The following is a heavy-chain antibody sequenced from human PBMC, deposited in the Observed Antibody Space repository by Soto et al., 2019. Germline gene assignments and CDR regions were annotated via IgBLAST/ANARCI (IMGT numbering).Heavy chain of an antibody. CDR3: ARATPSDYSNYAFDY. D-gene: IGHD4-4*01. J-gene: IGHJ4*02. CDR2: VYYSGSS. Sequence: QVQLQESGPGLVKPSETLSLTCTVSGDSISGGASFWSWIRQPPGKGLEWIANVYYSGSSYYNPSLKSRLTISVDTTKNQFSLQLKSMTAADTAVYYCARATPSDYSNYAFDYWGQGTLVTVSS. V-gene: IGHV4-30-4*01. CDR1: GDSISGGASF.